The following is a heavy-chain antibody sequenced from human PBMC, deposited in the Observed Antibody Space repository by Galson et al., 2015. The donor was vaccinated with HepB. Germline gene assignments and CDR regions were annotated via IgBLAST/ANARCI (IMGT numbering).Heavy chain of an antibody. D-gene: IGHD5-12*01. V-gene: IGHV3-66*01. J-gene: IGHJ3*02. CDR3: AREAAGYDFEVAFDI. Sequence: SLRLSCAASGFTVSSNYMSWVRQAPGKGLEWVSVIYSGGSTYYADSVKGRFTISRDNSKNTLYLQMNSLRAEDTAVYYCAREAAGYDFEVAFDIWGQGTMVTVSS. CDR1: GFTVSSNY. CDR2: IYSGGST.